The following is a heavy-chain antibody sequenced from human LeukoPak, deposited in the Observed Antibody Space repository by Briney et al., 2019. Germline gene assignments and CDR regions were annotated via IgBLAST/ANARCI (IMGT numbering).Heavy chain of an antibody. CDR2: INPNSGGT. CDR1: GYTFTGYY. Sequence: ASVKVSCKASGYTFTGYYMHWVRQAPGQGLEWMGWINPNSGGTNYAQKFQGRVTMTRDTSISTAYMELSRLRSDVTAVYYCARGGHILTTTNWFDPWGQGTLVTVSS. V-gene: IGHV1-2*02. CDR3: ARGGHILTTTNWFDP. J-gene: IGHJ5*02. D-gene: IGHD3-9*01.